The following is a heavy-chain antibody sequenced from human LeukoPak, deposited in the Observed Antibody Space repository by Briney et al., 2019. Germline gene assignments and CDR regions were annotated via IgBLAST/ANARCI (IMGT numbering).Heavy chain of an antibody. CDR3: ARDFKAVAGTSHEVFDY. J-gene: IGHJ4*02. CDR2: ISSSSSYT. D-gene: IGHD6-19*01. CDR1: GFTFSDYY. Sequence: PGGSLRLSCAASGFTFSDYYMSWIRQAPGKGLEWVSFISSSSSYTNYADSVKGRFTISRDNAKNSLYLQVNSLRAEDPAVYYCARDFKAVAGTSHEVFDYWGQGTLVTVSS. V-gene: IGHV3-11*05.